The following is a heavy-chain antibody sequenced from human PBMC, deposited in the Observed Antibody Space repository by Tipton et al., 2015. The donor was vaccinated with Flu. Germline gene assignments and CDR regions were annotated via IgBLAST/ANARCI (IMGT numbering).Heavy chain of an antibody. V-gene: IGHV4-59*01. CDR1: GGSISSYY. Sequence: TLSLTCTVSGGSISSYYWSWIRQPPGKGLEWIGYIYYSGSTNYNPSLKSRVTISVDTSKNQFSLKLNSVTAADTAVYYCASATAVTTSGMDVRGQGTTVTVSS. CDR2: IYYSGST. D-gene: IGHD4-11*01. CDR3: ASATAVTTSGMDV. J-gene: IGHJ6*02.